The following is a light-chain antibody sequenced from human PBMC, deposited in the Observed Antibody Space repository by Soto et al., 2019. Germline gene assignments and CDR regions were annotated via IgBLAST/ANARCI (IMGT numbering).Light chain of an antibody. V-gene: IGLV4-60*03. CDR2: LEGSGSY. CDR3: ETWDSHTRV. Sequence: QAVLTQSSSASASLGSSVKLTCTLTSGHSDNIIAWHQQQPGKAPRYLMNLEGSGSYNKGSGVPDRFSGSRSGAVRFLTISDLQSEDEADYYCETWDSHTRVFGGGTKLTVL. J-gene: IGLJ2*01. CDR1: SGHSDNI.